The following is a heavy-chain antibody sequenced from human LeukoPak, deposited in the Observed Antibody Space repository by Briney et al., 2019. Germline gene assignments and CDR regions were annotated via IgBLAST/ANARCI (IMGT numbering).Heavy chain of an antibody. V-gene: IGHV4-59*01. CDR3: ARGIVATPPHFDY. D-gene: IGHD5-12*01. CDR2: IYYSGST. J-gene: IGHJ4*02. CDR1: GGSIGSYY. Sequence: SETLSLTCTVSGGSIGSYYWSWIRQPPGKGLEWIGYIYYSGSTNYNPSLKSRVTISVDTSKNQFSLKLSSVTAADTAVYYCARGIVATPPHFDYWGQGTLVTVSS.